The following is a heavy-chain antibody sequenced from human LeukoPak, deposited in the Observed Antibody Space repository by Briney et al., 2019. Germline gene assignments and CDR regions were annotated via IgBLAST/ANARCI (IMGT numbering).Heavy chain of an antibody. CDR2: IWFDGTNE. CDR1: GFSFSNYG. D-gene: IGHD6-6*01. J-gene: IGHJ4*02. V-gene: IGHV3-33*01. Sequence: PGGSLRLSCAASGFSFSNYGMHWVRQAPGKGLDWVALIWFDGTNEFYADSVRGRFTISRDNSKNTLYLQMNSLRAEDTAVYYCARDMIYSSSAFDYWGQGTLVTVSS. CDR3: ARDMIYSSSAFDY.